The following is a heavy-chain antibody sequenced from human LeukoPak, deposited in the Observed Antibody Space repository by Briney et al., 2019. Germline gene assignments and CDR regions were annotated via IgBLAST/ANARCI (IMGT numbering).Heavy chain of an antibody. D-gene: IGHD4-23*01. CDR3: ARARYGGNSVAFDY. CDR1: GYTFTSYA. V-gene: IGHV1-3*03. CDR2: INAGNGNT. J-gene: IGHJ4*02. Sequence: ASVKVSCKASGYTFTSYAMHWVRQAPGQRLEWMGWINAGNGNTKYSQEFQGRVTITRDTSASTAYMELSSLRSEDMAVYYCARARYGGNSVAFDYWGQGTLVTVSS.